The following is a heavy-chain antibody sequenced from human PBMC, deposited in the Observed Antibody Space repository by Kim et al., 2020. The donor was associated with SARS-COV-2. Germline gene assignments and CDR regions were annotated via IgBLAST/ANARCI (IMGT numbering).Heavy chain of an antibody. D-gene: IGHD3-16*02. V-gene: IGHV4-4*07. CDR3: ASALGH. J-gene: IGHJ4*02. Sequence: YTSGRTQYNPSHQSRVTMSVDMSKNQFSLKLSSVTAADTAVYYCASALGHWGQGTLVTVSS. CDR2: YTSGRT.